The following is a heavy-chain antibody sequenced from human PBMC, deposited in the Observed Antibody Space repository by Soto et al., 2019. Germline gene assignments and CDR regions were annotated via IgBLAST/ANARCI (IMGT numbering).Heavy chain of an antibody. CDR3: ARGGIPPSGYGIAYAMDV. J-gene: IGHJ6*04. CDR2: IYYSGST. V-gene: IGHV4-39*01. CDR1: GVSISGSRYY. D-gene: IGHD1-26*01. Sequence: SETLSLTCTVSGVSISGSRYYWGWIRQPPGRGLEWIGNIYYSGSTYYTPALKSRVTLSVDTSKNQFSLNLNSVTAADTAVYYCARGGIPPSGYGIAYAMDVWGKGTTVTVSS.